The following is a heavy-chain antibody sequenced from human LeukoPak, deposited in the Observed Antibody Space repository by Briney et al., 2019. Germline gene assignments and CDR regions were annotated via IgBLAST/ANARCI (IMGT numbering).Heavy chain of an antibody. D-gene: IGHD6-19*01. CDR3: ARLIGYSSGWYAY. J-gene: IGHJ4*02. V-gene: IGHV3-33*01. CDR2: IWYDGSQK. CDR1: GFIFSNYG. Sequence: PGGSLRLSCAPSGFIFSNYGIHWVRQAPGKGLEWVAVIWYDGSQKYYADSVKGRLTISRDNSKNTLYLQMNSLRVEDTAVYYCARLIGYSSGWYAYWGQGTLVTVSS.